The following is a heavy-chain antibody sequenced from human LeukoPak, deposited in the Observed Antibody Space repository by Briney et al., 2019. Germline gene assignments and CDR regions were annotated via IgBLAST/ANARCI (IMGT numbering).Heavy chain of an antibody. J-gene: IGHJ6*03. V-gene: IGHV4-34*01. D-gene: IGHD5-18*01. CDR3: ARSTAKSRYYYYYYYMDV. Sequence: KPSETLSLTCAVYGGSFSGYYWSWIRQPPGKGLEWIGEINHSGSTNYNPSLKSRVTISVDTSKNQFSLKLSSVTAADTAVYYCARSTAKSRYYYYYYYMDVWGKGTTVTVSS. CDR1: GGSFSGYY. CDR2: INHSGST.